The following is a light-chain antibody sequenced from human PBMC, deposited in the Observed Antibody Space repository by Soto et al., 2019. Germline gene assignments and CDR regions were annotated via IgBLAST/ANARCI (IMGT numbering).Light chain of an antibody. Sequence: DVVLTQTPLSLSVTPGQSASISCKPSQSLMHSDGRTYLYWYLQRPGHPPQLMIYEVSNRFSGVTDRFSGSGSGTDFTLKISRVEAEDVGIYYCMQSIQFPITFCQGTRLDIK. J-gene: IGKJ5*01. CDR2: EVS. V-gene: IGKV2D-29*01. CDR3: MQSIQFPIT. CDR1: QSLMHSDGRTY.